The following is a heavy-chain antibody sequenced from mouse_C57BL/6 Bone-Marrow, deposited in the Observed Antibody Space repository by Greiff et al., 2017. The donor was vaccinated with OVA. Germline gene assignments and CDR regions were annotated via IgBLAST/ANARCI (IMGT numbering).Heavy chain of an antibody. CDR3: ARKRQLRPYYFDY. CDR1: GFSLSTFGMG. V-gene: IGHV8-8*01. Sequence: QVTLKECGPGILQPSQTLSLTCSFSGFSLSTFGMGVGWIRQPSGKGLEWLAHIWWDDDKYYNPALKSRLTISKDTSKNQVFLKIANVDTADTATYYCARKRQLRPYYFDYWGQGTTLTVSS. D-gene: IGHD3-2*02. CDR2: IWWDDDK. J-gene: IGHJ2*01.